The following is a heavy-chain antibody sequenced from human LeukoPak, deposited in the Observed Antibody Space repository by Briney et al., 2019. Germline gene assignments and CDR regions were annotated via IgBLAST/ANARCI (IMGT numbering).Heavy chain of an antibody. D-gene: IGHD1-26*01. CDR2: IIPILGIA. CDR1: GGTFSSYT. J-gene: IGHJ3*01. CDR3: ARDPWGS. V-gene: IGHV1-69*04. Sequence: SVKVSCKASGGTFSSYTISWVRQAPGQGLEWMGRIIPILGIANYAQKFQGRVTMTTDTSTSTAYMELRSLRSDDTAVYYCARDPWGSWGQGTMVTVSS.